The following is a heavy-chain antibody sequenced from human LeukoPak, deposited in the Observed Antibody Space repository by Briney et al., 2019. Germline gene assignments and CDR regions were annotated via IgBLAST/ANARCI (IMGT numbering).Heavy chain of an antibody. CDR1: GFTFDDYT. J-gene: IGHJ4*02. D-gene: IGHD6-19*01. CDR2: ITWDSGTT. CDR3: AKGYSSGWYPFDY. V-gene: IGHV3-43*01. Sequence: GVSLRLSCAASGFTFDDYTMHWVRQAPGKSLEWVSLITWDSGTTYYKDSVKGRFTISRDNSKNSLYLQMNSLRTEDTALYYCAKGYSSGWYPFDYWGQGTLVTVSS.